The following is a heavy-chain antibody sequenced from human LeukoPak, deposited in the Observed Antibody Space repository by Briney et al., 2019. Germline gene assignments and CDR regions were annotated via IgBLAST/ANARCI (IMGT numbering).Heavy chain of an antibody. CDR1: GGSISSSSYY. CDR3: ARADFILAAADSYFDY. J-gene: IGHJ4*02. D-gene: IGHD6-13*01. CDR2: IYYSGST. V-gene: IGHV4-39*07. Sequence: SETLSLTRTGSGGSISSSSYYWGWIRQPPGKGLEWIGSIYYSGSTYYNPSLKSRVTISVDTSKNQLSLKLSSVTAADTAVYYCARADFILAAADSYFDYWGQATLVTVSS.